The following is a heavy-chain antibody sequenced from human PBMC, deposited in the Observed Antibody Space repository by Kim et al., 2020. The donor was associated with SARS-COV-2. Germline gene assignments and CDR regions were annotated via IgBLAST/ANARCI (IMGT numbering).Heavy chain of an antibody. CDR3: TRGSGYYRDQQH. CDR2: IRSKANSYAT. CDR1: GFTFSGSA. Sequence: GGSLRLSCAASGFTFSGSAMHWVRQASGKGLEWVGRIRSKANSYATAYAASVKGRFTISRDDSKNTAYLQMNSLKTEDTAVYYCTRGSGYYRDQQHWGQGTLVTVSS. V-gene: IGHV3-73*01. J-gene: IGHJ1*01. D-gene: IGHD3-3*01.